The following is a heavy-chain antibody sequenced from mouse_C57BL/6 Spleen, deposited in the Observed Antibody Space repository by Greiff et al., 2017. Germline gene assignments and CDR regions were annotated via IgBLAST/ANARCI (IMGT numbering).Heavy chain of an antibody. CDR3: ARGRVLYRGAMDY. Sequence: QVKLQQSGAELVKPGASVKISCKASGYAFSSYWMNWVKQRPGKGLEWIGQIYPGDGDTNYNGKFKGKATLTADKSSSTAYMQLRSLTSEDSAVYFCARGRVLYRGAMDYWGQGTSVTVSS. CDR1: GYAFSSYW. D-gene: IGHD2-12*01. J-gene: IGHJ4*01. CDR2: IYPGDGDT. V-gene: IGHV1-80*01.